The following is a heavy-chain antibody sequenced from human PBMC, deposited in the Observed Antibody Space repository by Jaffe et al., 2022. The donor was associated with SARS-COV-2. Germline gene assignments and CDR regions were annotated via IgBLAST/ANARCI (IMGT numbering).Heavy chain of an antibody. CDR2: IYYSGST. CDR1: GGSISSYY. Sequence: QVQLQESGPGLVKPSETLSLTCTVSGGSISSYYWSWIRQPPGKGLEWIGYIYYSGSTNYNPSLKSRVTISVDTSKNQFSLKLSSVTAADTAVYYCARSRLSLAAAMVDLWGRGTLVTVSS. CDR3: ARSRLSLAAAMVDL. D-gene: IGHD6-13*01. V-gene: IGHV4-59*01. J-gene: IGHJ2*01.